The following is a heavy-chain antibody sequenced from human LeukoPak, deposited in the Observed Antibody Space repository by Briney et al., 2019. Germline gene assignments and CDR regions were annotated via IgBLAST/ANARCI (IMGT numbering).Heavy chain of an antibody. Sequence: GASVKVSCKASGYTFTRYGVSWVRQAPGQGLEWMGWISAYNGSTNYAQKLQGRVTMTTDTSTSTAYMELRSLRSDDTAVYYCARDPRRALLSMIVVVAFDYWGQGTLVTVSS. CDR1: GYTFTRYG. CDR3: ARDPRRALLSMIVVVAFDY. V-gene: IGHV1-18*01. D-gene: IGHD3-22*01. J-gene: IGHJ4*02. CDR2: ISAYNGST.